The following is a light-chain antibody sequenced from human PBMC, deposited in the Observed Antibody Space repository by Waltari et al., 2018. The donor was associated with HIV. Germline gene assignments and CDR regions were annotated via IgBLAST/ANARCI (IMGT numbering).Light chain of an antibody. CDR3: QQSYSTTYT. CDR1: QSISSF. J-gene: IGKJ2*01. CDR2: RAS. V-gene: IGKV1-39*01. Sequence: DIQMTQSPSSLSASIGDRVTITCRASQSISSFLNWYQQKPGKGHDLLIYRASTLQNGVPSRFIGSGSGTDFTLTISSLQPEDFATYYCQQSYSTTYTFGQGTKLEIK.